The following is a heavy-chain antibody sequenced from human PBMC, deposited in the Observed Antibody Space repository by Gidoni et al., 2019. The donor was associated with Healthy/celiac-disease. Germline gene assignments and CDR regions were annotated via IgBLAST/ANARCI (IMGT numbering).Heavy chain of an antibody. J-gene: IGHJ4*02. D-gene: IGHD3-3*01. CDR3: ARVPIFGVVIEYFDY. CDR2: IIPILGIA. Sequence: QVQLVQSGAEVKKPGSSVKVSCKASGGTFSSYAISWVRQAPGQGLEWMGRIIPILGIANYAQKFQGRVTITADKSTSTAYMELSSLRSEDTAVYYCARVPIFGVVIEYFDYWGQGTLVTVSS. CDR1: GGTFSSYA. V-gene: IGHV1-69*04.